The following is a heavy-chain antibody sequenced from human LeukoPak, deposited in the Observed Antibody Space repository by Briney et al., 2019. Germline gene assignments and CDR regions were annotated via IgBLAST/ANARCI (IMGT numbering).Heavy chain of an antibody. CDR1: GGSISGYN. J-gene: IGHJ4*02. D-gene: IGHD2-2*01. Sequence: PSETLSLTCTVSGGSISGYNWNWIRQPAGKGLEWIGRISTGGNTAYNPSLKSRITLSLDTTKNQLSLNLTSVTAADTAMYYRARSLVGSTYFDYWGQGTLVTVSS. CDR3: ARSLVGSTYFDY. CDR2: ISTGGNT. V-gene: IGHV4-4*07.